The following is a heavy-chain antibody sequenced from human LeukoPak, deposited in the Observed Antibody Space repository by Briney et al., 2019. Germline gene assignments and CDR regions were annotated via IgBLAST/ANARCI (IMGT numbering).Heavy chain of an antibody. D-gene: IGHD6-25*01. J-gene: IGHJ4*02. CDR1: GGSINSDSYY. V-gene: IGHV4-61*02. CDR2: IYTRGGT. CDR3: AREERDRLIFDY. Sequence: PSETLSLTCTVSGGSINSDSYYWGWIRQPAGKGLEWIGRIYTRGGTNYNPSLKSRVTISLDTSKNHFSLTLSSVTAADTAVYYCAREERDRLIFDYWGQGTLVTVSS.